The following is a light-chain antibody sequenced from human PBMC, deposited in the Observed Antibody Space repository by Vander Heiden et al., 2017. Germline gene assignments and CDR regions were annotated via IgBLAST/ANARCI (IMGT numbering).Light chain of an antibody. Sequence: SYVLTQPPSVSVAPRQTARITCGGNNGGRKSVHWHQQRPGQAPVLVVYDDSDRPSGIPERFSGSNSGNTATLTISRVEAGDEDDYYCQVWDSDNDHVVFGGGTKLTVL. V-gene: IGLV3-21*02. CDR2: DDS. CDR3: QVWDSDNDHVV. CDR1: NGGRKS. J-gene: IGLJ2*01.